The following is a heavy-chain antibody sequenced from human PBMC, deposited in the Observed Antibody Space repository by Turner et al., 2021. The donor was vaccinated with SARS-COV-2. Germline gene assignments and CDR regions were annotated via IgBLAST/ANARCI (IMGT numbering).Heavy chain of an antibody. Sequence: EVQLLESGGGLVQPGGSLRLSCAASGFPFNSGAMSGVRQAPGKGLEWVSAISGSGGSTYYADSVKGRFTISRDNSKNTLYLQMSSLRAEDTAVYYCAKGYSPDYWGQGTLVTVSS. V-gene: IGHV3-23*01. D-gene: IGHD5-18*01. CDR1: GFPFNSGA. J-gene: IGHJ4*02. CDR3: AKGYSPDY. CDR2: ISGSGGST.